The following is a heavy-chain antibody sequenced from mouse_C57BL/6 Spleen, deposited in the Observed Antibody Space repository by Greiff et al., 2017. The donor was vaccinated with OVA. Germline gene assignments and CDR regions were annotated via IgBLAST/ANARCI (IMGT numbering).Heavy chain of an antibody. CDR1: GYSITSGYY. CDR3: AREKTGPYFDY. D-gene: IGHD4-1*01. Sequence: EVQRVESGPGLVKPSQSLSLTCSVTGYSITSGYYWNWIRQFPGNKLEWMGYISYDGSNNYNPSLKNRISITRDTSKNQFFLKLNSVTTEDTATYYCAREKTGPYFDYWGQGTTLTVSS. V-gene: IGHV3-6*01. J-gene: IGHJ2*01. CDR2: ISYDGSN.